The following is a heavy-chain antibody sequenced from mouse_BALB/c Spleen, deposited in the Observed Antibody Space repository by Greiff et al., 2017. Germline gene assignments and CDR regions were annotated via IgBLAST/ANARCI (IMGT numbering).Heavy chain of an antibody. V-gene: IGHV1-7*01. CDR2: INPSTGYT. Sequence: VQLQQSGAELAKPGASVKMSCKASGYTFTSYWMHWVKQRPGQGLEWIGYINPSTGYTEYNQKFKDKATLTADKSSSTAYMQLSSLTSEDSAVYYCAREGYYYAMDYWGQGTSVTVSS. CDR3: AREGYYYAMDY. J-gene: IGHJ4*01. CDR1: GYTFTSYW.